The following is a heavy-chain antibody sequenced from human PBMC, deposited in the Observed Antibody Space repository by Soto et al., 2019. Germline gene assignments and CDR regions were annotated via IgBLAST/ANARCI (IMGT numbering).Heavy chain of an antibody. CDR1: GGCISSGGYY. CDR2: IYYTGTT. J-gene: IGHJ4*02. D-gene: IGHD2-21*02. V-gene: IGHV4-31*03. CDR3: ARDLRLDS. Sequence: SETLSLTCTVSGGCISSGGYYWNWIRQHPGKGLEWIAYIYYTGTTYYNPSLKSRVTISIDRSNNQFSLMLSSVTAADTAVYYCARDLRLDSWGPGTLVTVS.